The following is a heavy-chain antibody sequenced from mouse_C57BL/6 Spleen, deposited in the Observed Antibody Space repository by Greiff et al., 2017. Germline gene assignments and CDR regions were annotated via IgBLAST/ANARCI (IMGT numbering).Heavy chain of an antibody. CDR3: AMGDGYSAWFAY. J-gene: IGHJ3*01. V-gene: IGHV1-47*01. D-gene: IGHD2-3*01. Sequence: VQLQESGAELVKPGASVKMSCKASGYTFTTYPIEWIKQNHGKSLEWIGNFHPYNDDTKYNEKFKGKATLTVEKSSSTVYLELSRLTSDDSAVYYCAMGDGYSAWFAYWGQGTLVTVSA. CDR2: FHPYNDDT. CDR1: GYTFTTYP.